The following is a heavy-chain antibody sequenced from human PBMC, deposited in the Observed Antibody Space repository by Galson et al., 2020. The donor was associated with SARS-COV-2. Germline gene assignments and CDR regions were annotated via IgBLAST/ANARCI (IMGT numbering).Heavy chain of an antibody. V-gene: IGHV3-23*01. J-gene: IGHJ5*02. D-gene: IGHD4-17*01. CDR1: GFTFSRYA. Sequence: GGSLRLSCAASGFTFSRYAMAWVRQAPGKGLQWVSGISGSGSRSYYVYAVKGRFTISRDSSKNTLNLQMNSLRAEDTAVYYCAKDQGNDYGDQLDHWCLGILFTVSS. CDR3: AKDQGNDYGDQLDH. CDR2: ISGSGSRS.